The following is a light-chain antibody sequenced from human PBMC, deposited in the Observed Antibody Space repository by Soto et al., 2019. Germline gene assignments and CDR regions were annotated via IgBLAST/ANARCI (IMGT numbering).Light chain of an antibody. CDR2: AAS. Sequence: DIQMTQSPSSLSASVGDRVTITCRASQSISSYLNWYQQKPGKAPKLLIYAASSLQRGVPSRFSGSGSGTDFTLTISSLQPEDFATYYCQQSYSTPPTFGGGTNVEIK. J-gene: IGKJ4*01. V-gene: IGKV1-39*01. CDR3: QQSYSTPPT. CDR1: QSISSY.